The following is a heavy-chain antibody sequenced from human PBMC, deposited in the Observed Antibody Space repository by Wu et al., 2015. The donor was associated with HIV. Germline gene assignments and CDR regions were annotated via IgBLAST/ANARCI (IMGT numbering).Heavy chain of an antibody. V-gene: IGHV1-8*02. Sequence: VQLVQSGTVVQKPGASVRVSCKISGYRFTSFNINWIRQVHGRGLEWIGWMDPKSGSAAFGRHFQGRISMTRNNSISTAYMELSRVTSDDTAIYYCARVGVLLTSAQLLEYFQHWGQGTRVVVSS. CDR3: ARVGVLLTSAQLLEYFQH. J-gene: IGHJ1*01. CDR1: GYRFTSFN. D-gene: IGHD5-24*01. CDR2: MDPKSGSA.